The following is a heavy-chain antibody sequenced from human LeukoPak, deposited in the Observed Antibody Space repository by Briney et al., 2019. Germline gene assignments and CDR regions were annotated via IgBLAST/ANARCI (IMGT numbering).Heavy chain of an antibody. J-gene: IGHJ4*02. V-gene: IGHV3-9*01. Sequence: GGSLRLSCAASGFTFDDYAMHWVRQAPGKGLEWVSGISWNSGSIGCADSVKGRFTISRDNAKNSLYLQMNSLRAEDTALYYCAKPRTPPYYYGSGSYYTPLDYWGQGTLVTVSS. D-gene: IGHD3-10*01. CDR3: AKPRTPPYYYGSGSYYTPLDY. CDR1: GFTFDDYA. CDR2: ISWNSGSI.